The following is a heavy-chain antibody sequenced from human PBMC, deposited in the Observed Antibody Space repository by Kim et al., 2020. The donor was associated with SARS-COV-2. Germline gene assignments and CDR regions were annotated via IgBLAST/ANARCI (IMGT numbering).Heavy chain of an antibody. D-gene: IGHD3-9*01. J-gene: IGHJ4*02. CDR3: ARGAVLRYFDWSHLSGYYFDY. V-gene: IGHV4-34*01. CDR1: GGSFSGYY. CDR2: INHSGST. Sequence: SETLSLTCAVYGGSFSGYYWSWIRQPPGKGLEWIGEINHSGSTNYNPSLKSRVTISVDTSKNQFSLKLSSVTAADTAVYYCARGAVLRYFDWSHLSGYYFDYWGQGTLVTVSS.